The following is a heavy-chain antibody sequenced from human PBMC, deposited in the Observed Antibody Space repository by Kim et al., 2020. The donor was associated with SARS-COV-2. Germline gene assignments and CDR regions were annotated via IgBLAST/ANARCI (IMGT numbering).Heavy chain of an antibody. CDR1: GGSFSGYY. CDR2: INHSGST. V-gene: IGHV4-34*01. D-gene: IGHD3-9*01. CDR3: ARAKYYDILTGPYGMDV. J-gene: IGHJ6*02. Sequence: SETLSLTCAAYGGSFSGYYWSWIRQPPGKGLEWIGEINHSGSTNYNPSLKSRVTISVDTSKNQFSLKLSSVTAADTAVYYCARAKYYDILTGPYGMDVWGQGTTVTVSS.